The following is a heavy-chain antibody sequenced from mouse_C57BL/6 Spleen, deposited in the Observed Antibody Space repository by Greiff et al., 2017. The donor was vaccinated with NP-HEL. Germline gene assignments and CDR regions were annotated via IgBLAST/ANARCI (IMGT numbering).Heavy chain of an antibody. CDR2: INPYNGGT. V-gene: IGHV1-19*01. CDR3: ARRGGWLLDYFDY. J-gene: IGHJ2*01. D-gene: IGHD2-3*01. Sequence: EVQLQQSGPVLVKPGASVKMSCKASGYTFTDYYMNWVKQSHGKSLEWIGVINPYNGGTSYNQKFKGKATLTVDKSSSTAYMELNSLTSEDSAVYYCARRGGWLLDYFDYWGQGTTLTVSS. CDR1: GYTFTDYY.